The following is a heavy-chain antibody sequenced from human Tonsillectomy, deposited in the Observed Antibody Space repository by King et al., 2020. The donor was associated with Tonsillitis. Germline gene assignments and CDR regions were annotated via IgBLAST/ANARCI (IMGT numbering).Heavy chain of an antibody. Sequence: VQLVESGGGLVKPGDSLILSCAASGLTFKNAWMSWVRQAPGKGLEWVGRIKSKTDSGTADYAAPVKGRTIISRDDSKNTLYLQMNSLKTEDTAVYYCTTESLGSDTLHFYGMDVWGQGTTVTVSS. J-gene: IGHJ6*02. CDR2: IKSKTDSGTA. D-gene: IGHD2-21*01. V-gene: IGHV3-15*01. CDR1: GLTFKNAW. CDR3: TTESLGSDTLHFYGMDV.